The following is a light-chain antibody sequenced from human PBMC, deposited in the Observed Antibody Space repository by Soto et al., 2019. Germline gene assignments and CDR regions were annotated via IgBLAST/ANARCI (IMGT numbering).Light chain of an antibody. CDR3: QQRET. CDR2: AAS. V-gene: IGKV1-39*01. J-gene: IGKJ1*01. Sequence: DIQMTRSPSSLSASVGDRVTITCRASQSISSYLNWYQQKPGKAPKLLIYAASSLQSGVPSRFSGSGSGTDFTLTISSLQPEDFATYYCQQRETFGQGTKV. CDR1: QSISSY.